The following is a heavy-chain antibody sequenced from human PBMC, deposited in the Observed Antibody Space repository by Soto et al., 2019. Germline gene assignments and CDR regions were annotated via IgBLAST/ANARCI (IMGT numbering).Heavy chain of an antibody. CDR2: IYYSGST. CDR3: ARQLSYYYGMDV. J-gene: IGHJ6*02. Sequence: PSETLSLTCTVSGGSISSSSYYWGWIRQPPGKGLEWIGSIYYSGSTYYNPSLKSRVTISVDTSKNQFSLKLSSVTAADTAVYYCARQLSYYYGMDVWGQGTTVT. V-gene: IGHV4-39*01. CDR1: GGSISSSSYY.